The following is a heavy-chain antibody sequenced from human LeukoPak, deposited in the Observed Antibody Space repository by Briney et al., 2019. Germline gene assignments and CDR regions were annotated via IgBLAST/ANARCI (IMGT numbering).Heavy chain of an antibody. CDR1: GFTFSSYA. CDR3: ASKGGGPYYYYYMDV. V-gene: IGHV3-23*01. D-gene: IGHD3-16*01. CDR2: ISGSGGST. J-gene: IGHJ6*03. Sequence: GGSLRLSCAASGFTFSSYAMSWVRQAPGKGLEWVSAISGSGGSTYYADSVKGRFTISRDNSKNTLYLQMNSLRAEDTAVYYCASKGGGPYYYYYMDVWGKGTTVTVSS.